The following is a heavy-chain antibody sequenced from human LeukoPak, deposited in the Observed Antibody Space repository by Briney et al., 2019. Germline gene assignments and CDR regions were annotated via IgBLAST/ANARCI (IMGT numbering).Heavy chain of an antibody. CDR1: GFTFSSYG. CDR2: ISGSGGNT. Sequence: GGTLRLSCAASGFTFSSYGMNWVRQAPGKGLEWVSAISGSGGNTYYADSVKGRFTISRDNSKNTLYLQMNSLRAEDTALYYCAKPAKTDYANYWGQGTLVTVSS. V-gene: IGHV3-23*01. CDR3: AKPAKTDYANY. D-gene: IGHD4-17*01. J-gene: IGHJ4*02.